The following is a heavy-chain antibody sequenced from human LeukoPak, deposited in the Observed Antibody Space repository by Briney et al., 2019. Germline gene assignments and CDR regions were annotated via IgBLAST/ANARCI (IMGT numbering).Heavy chain of an antibody. Sequence: GASVKVSCKASGYTFTSYAMNWVRQAPGQGLEWMGWINTNTGNPTYAQGFTGRFVFSLDTSVSTAYLQISSLKAEDTAVYYCAKAAAGTYYYYGMDVWGQGTTVTVSS. CDR3: AKAAAGTYYYYGMDV. J-gene: IGHJ6*02. CDR2: INTNTGNP. V-gene: IGHV7-4-1*02. D-gene: IGHD6-13*01. CDR1: GYTFTSYA.